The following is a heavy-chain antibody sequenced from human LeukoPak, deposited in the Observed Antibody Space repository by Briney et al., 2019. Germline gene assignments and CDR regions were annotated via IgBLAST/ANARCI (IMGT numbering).Heavy chain of an antibody. D-gene: IGHD5-18*01. CDR3: AKGVENSYGYVEYAFDI. Sequence: GGSLRLSCAASGFTLSSYAMSWVRQAPGKGLEWVSAISGSGGSTYYADSVKGRFTISRDNSKNTLYLQMNSLRAEDTAVYYCAKGVENSYGYVEYAFDIWGQGTMVTVSS. CDR2: ISGSGGST. J-gene: IGHJ3*02. V-gene: IGHV3-23*01. CDR1: GFTLSSYA.